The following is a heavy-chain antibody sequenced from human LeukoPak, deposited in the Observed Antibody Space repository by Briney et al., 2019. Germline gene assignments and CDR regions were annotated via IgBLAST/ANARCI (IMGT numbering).Heavy chain of an antibody. V-gene: IGHV1-8*02. J-gene: IGHJ4*02. Sequence: ASVKVSCKASGYTFTSNGISWLRQATGQGLEWMGWMNPNSGNTGYAQKFQGRVTMTRNTPISTAYMELSSLRSEDTAVYYCAGGAAAGNSWGQGTLVTVSS. D-gene: IGHD6-13*01. CDR3: AGGAAAGNS. CDR1: GYTFTSNG. CDR2: MNPNSGNT.